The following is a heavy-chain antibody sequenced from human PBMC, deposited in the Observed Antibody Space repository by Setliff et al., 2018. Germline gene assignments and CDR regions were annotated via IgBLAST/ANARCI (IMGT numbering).Heavy chain of an antibody. CDR2: INTRTGNP. D-gene: IGHD1-1*01. V-gene: IGHV7-4-1*02. Sequence: ASVKVSCKASGYTFTTYLMNWVRQAPGQGLEWMGYINTRTGNPMYAQGFTGRFVFSLDPSVSTAYLQISSLKAEDTALYYCARVGTGSLLDYWGQGTLVTVSS. J-gene: IGHJ4*02. CDR3: ARVGTGSLLDY. CDR1: GYTFTTYL.